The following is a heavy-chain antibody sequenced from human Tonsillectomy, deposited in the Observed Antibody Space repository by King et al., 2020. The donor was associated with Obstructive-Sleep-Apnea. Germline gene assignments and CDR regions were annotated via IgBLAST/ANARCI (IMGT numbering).Heavy chain of an antibody. J-gene: IGHJ4*02. CDR1: GFTFSNSW. D-gene: IGHD2-2*02. CDR2: INSDGSST. CDR3: ARDRGYIPDY. V-gene: IGHV3-74*01. Sequence: VQLVESGGGLVQPGGSLRLSCAASGFTFSNSWMHWVRQAPGKGLVWVSHINSDGSSTNYAESVKGRFTIARDNAKNTVYLQMNSLRAEDTAVYYCARDRGYIPDYWGQGTLVTVSS.